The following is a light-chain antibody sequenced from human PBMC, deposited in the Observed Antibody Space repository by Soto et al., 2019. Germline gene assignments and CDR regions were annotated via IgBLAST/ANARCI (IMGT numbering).Light chain of an antibody. Sequence: QSVLTQPPSASGTPGQRVTISCSGSSSNIESNTVTWYQQLPGTAPKLVIYSNYDRPSGVPDRFSGSTSGTSASLVIRGLQSEDEADDYCAAWDDILNGYVFGGGTKATVL. V-gene: IGLV1-44*01. CDR1: SSNIESNT. J-gene: IGLJ1*01. CDR3: AAWDDILNGYV. CDR2: SNY.